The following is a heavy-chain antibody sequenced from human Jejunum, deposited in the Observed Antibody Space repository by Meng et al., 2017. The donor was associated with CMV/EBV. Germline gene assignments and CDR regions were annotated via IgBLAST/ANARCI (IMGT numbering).Heavy chain of an antibody. V-gene: IGHV4-39*07. D-gene: IGHD2-2*02. CDR3: ARGCYTTSCYRGSFDY. Sequence: SISSSSSYWGWVRQPPGKGLEWIGSINYSATTYYNPSLRSRVTISLDTSRKQFSLKLNSVTAADTAVYHCARGCYTTSCYRGSFDYWGQGTLVTVSS. J-gene: IGHJ4*02. CDR1: SISSSSSY. CDR2: INYSATT.